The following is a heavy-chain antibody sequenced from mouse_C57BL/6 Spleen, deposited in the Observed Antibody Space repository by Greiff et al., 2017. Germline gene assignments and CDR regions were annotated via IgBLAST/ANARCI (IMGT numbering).Heavy chain of an antibody. CDR2: IWSGGST. CDR3: ARDDGYDGFAY. J-gene: IGHJ3*01. Sequence: VQLQESGPGLVQPSQSLSITCTVSGFSLTSYGVHWVRQSPGKGLEWLGVIWSGGSTDSNAAFISRLSISKDNSKSQVFFKMNSLQADDTAIYYCARDDGYDGFAYWCQGTLVTVSA. V-gene: IGHV2-2*01. D-gene: IGHD2-2*01. CDR1: GFSLTSYG.